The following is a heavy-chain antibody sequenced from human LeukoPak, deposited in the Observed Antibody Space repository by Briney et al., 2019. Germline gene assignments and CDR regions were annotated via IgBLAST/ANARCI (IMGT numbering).Heavy chain of an antibody. J-gene: IGHJ4*02. V-gene: IGHV4-39*01. CDR2: IYYSGST. Sequence: PSETLSLTCTVSGGSIGSSSYYWGWIRQPPGKGLEWIGSIYYSGSTYYNPSLKSRVTISVDTSKNQFSLKLSSVTAADTAVYYCARLGRYFDWLSAFDYWGQGTLVTVSS. CDR3: ARLGRYFDWLSAFDY. D-gene: IGHD3-9*01. CDR1: GGSIGSSSYY.